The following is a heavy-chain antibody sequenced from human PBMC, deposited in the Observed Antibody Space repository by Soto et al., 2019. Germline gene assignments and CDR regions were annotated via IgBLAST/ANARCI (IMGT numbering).Heavy chain of an antibody. Sequence: QLQLQESGPGLVKPSVTLSLTCTVSGGSISSSSNYWGWIRQPPGKGLEWIGSVYYSGSTYYNPSRKSRGTIPVDTSKIRFSLRLSSVTAADTAVYFCARRSGPYSSGWFDYWGQGTLVTVSS. CDR1: GGSISSSSNY. V-gene: IGHV4-39*01. CDR3: ARRSGPYSSGWFDY. D-gene: IGHD6-25*01. CDR2: VYYSGST. J-gene: IGHJ4*02.